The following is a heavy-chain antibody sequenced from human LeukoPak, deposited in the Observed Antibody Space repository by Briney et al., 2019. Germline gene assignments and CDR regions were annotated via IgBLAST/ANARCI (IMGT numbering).Heavy chain of an antibody. CDR2: INHSGST. J-gene: IGHJ4*02. Sequence: SETLSLTCAVYGGSFSGYYWSWIRQPPGKGLEWIGEINHSGSTNYNPSLKSRVTRSVDTSKNQFSLKLSSVTAADTAVYYCARGHSSGYYLDYWGQGTLVTVSS. CDR3: ARGHSSGYYLDY. V-gene: IGHV4-34*01. D-gene: IGHD3-22*01. CDR1: GGSFSGYY.